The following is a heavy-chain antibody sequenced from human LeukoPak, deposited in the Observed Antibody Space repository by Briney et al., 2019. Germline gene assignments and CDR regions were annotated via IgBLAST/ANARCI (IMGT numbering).Heavy chain of an antibody. Sequence: PGGSLRLSCAASGFTFSDYYMSWIRQAPGKGLEWVSYISYSGSTKYYADSVKGRFTVSRDNAKNSLYLQMNSLRADDTAVYHCARDPVAAPGTNYYHYYMDVWGKGTTVTVSS. CDR3: ARDPVAAPGTNYYHYYMDV. CDR1: GFTFSDYY. V-gene: IGHV3-11*04. D-gene: IGHD6-13*01. CDR2: ISYSGSTK. J-gene: IGHJ6*03.